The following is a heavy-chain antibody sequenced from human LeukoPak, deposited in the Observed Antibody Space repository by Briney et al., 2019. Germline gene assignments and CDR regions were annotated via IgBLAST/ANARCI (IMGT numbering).Heavy chain of an antibody. CDR3: ARDTGIAVAGSNY. D-gene: IGHD6-19*01. CDR1: GFTVSSNY. CDR2: IYSGGST. Sequence: PGGSLRLSCAASGFTVSSNYMSWVRQAPGKGLEWVSVIYSGGSTYDEDSVKGRFTISTDNSKNTLYLQMNSLRAEDTAVYYCARDTGIAVAGSNYWGQGTLVTVSS. J-gene: IGHJ4*02. V-gene: IGHV3-53*01.